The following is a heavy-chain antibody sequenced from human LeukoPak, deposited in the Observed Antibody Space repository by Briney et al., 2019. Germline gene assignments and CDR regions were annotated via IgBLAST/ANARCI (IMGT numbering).Heavy chain of an antibody. J-gene: IGHJ3*02. CDR1: GYSITSYW. V-gene: IGHV5-51*01. Sequence: GESLKISCKGSGYSITSYWIGWVRQMPGKGLEWMGIIHPGDSDTRYSPSFQGQVTISADKSISTAYLQWSSLKASDTAMYYCAREAYCGGDCYLDAFDIWGQGTMVTVSS. CDR2: IHPGDSDT. CDR3: AREAYCGGDCYLDAFDI. D-gene: IGHD2-21*02.